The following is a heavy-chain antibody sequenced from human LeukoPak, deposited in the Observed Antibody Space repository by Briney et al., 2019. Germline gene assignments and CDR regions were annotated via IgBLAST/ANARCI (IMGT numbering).Heavy chain of an antibody. V-gene: IGHV4-34*01. D-gene: IGHD6-13*01. CDR3: ARVRSSSWYLDY. J-gene: IGHJ4*02. CDR2: INHSGNT. Sequence: SETLSLTCAVYGGSLSGYYWSWIRQPPGKGLEWVGEINHSGNTNYNPSLKSRVTISVDTTKNQFSLKLSSVTAADTAVYYCARVRSSSWYLDYWGQGTLVTVSS. CDR1: GGSLSGYY.